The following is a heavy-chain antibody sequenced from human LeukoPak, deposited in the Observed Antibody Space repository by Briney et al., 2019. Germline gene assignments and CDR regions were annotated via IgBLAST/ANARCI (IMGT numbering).Heavy chain of an antibody. D-gene: IGHD3-3*01. CDR1: GDSVSSNSAA. V-gene: IGHV6-1*01. CDR3: ARADYDFWSGPSPNYYYYGMDV. J-gene: IGHJ6*02. Sequence: SQTLSLTCAISGDSVSSNSAAWNWIRQSPSRGLEWLGRTYYGSKWYNDYAVSVKSRITINPDTSKNQFSLQLNSVTPEDTAVYYCARADYDFWSGPSPNYYYYGMDVWGQGTTVTVSS. CDR2: TYYGSKWYN.